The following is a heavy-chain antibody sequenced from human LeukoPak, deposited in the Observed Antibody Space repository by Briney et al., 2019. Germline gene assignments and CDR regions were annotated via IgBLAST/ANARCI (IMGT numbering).Heavy chain of an antibody. V-gene: IGHV1-8*01. CDR3: ARGPVDAVFGASTED. J-gene: IGHJ6*02. D-gene: IGHD3-10*02. CDR2: MNPNSGNT. CDR1: GYTFTSYD. Sequence: ASVKVSCKASGYTFTSYDINWVRQATGQGLEWMGWMNPNSGNTGYAQKFQGRVSMTRDTSISTAYMELSSLRSEDTAVYYCARGPVDAVFGASTEDWGQGTTVTVSS.